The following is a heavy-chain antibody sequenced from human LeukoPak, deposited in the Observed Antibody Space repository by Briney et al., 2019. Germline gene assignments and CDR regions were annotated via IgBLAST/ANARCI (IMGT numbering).Heavy chain of an antibody. CDR3: ATKTSQLWLARAGDAFDI. J-gene: IGHJ3*02. CDR2: FDPEDGET. V-gene: IGHV1-24*01. D-gene: IGHD5-18*01. Sequence: GASVKVSCKVSGYTLTELSMHWVRQAPGKGLEWMGGFDPEDGETIYAQKFQGRVTMTEDTSTDTAYMELSSLRSEDTAVYYCATKTSQLWLARAGDAFDIWGRGTMVTVSS. CDR1: GYTLTELS.